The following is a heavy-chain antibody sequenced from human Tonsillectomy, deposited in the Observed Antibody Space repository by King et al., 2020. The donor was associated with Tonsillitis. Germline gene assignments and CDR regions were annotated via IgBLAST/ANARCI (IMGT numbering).Heavy chain of an antibody. CDR1: GFTFSNVW. D-gene: IGHD3-10*01. Sequence: VQLVESGGGLVKPGGSLRLSCAPSGFTFSNVWMSWVRQIPGKGLEWVGHIKSNTDGGTTDYAAPLKGRFIISKDSSKNTLYLEMNSLNTEDTALYYCTTGGHYFGSWGQGTLVTVSS. J-gene: IGHJ4*02. CDR3: TTGGHYFGS. CDR2: IKSNTDGGTT. V-gene: IGHV3-15*01.